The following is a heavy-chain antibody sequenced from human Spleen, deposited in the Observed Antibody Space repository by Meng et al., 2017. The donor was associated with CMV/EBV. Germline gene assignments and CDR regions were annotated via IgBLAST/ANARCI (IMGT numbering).Heavy chain of an antibody. J-gene: IGHJ4*02. V-gene: IGHV4-39*07. D-gene: IGHD1-1*01. CDR2: IYYSGST. CDR1: GGSLSSSSYY. CDR3: ARDRAGTTGGLGY. Sequence: HLHLQQSGPVLVKPSETLALPCPVPGGSLSSSSYYWGWIRQPPGKGLEWIGSIYYSGSTYYNPSLKSRVTISVDTSKNQFSLKLSSVTAADTAVYYCARDRAGTTGGLGYWGQGTLVTVSS.